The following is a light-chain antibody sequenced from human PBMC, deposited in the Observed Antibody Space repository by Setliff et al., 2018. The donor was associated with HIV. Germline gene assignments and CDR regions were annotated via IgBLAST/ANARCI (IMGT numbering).Light chain of an antibody. J-gene: IGLJ1*01. Sequence: QSALTQPPSASGSPGQSVTISCTGTSSDVGGYDYVSWYQQHPGKAPKLMIYEVNKRPSGVSNRFSASKSGNTASLTISGLQAEDEAEYYCCSYAGASIQYIFGVGTK. V-gene: IGLV2-8*01. CDR3: CSYAGASIQYI. CDR1: SSDVGGYDY. CDR2: EVN.